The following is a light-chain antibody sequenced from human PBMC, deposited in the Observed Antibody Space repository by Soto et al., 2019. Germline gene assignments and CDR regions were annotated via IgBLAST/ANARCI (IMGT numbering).Light chain of an antibody. V-gene: IGLV1-51*01. CDR3: GTWDTSLSAVV. CDR1: SSNIGNNY. CDR2: DNN. J-gene: IGLJ2*01. Sequence: QSVLTQLPSVSAAPGQKVTISCSGSSSNIGNNYVSWYQHLPGTAPKLLIYDNNERPSGIPDRFSGSKSGTSATLGITGLQTGDEADYYCGTWDTSLSAVVFGGGTKVTVL.